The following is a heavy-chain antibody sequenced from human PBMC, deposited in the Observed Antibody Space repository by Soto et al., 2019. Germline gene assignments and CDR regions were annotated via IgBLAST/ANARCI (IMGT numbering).Heavy chain of an antibody. CDR2: INPNSGGT. J-gene: IGHJ6*02. CDR3: ARDLGARVGATTGDYYYGMDV. V-gene: IGHV1-2*04. CDR1: GYTFTGYY. Sequence: ASVKVSCKASGYTFTGYYMHWVRQAPGQGLEWMGWINPNSGGTNYAQKFQGWVTMTRDTSISTAYMELSRLRSDDTAVYYCARDLGARVGATTGDYYYGMDVWGQGTTVTV. D-gene: IGHD1-26*01.